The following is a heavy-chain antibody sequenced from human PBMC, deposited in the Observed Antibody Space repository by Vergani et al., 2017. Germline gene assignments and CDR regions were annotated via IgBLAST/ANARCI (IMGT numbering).Heavy chain of an antibody. CDR3: ATIGYRRWGYYFDY. CDR1: GDSISSNNC. D-gene: IGHD2-2*02. V-gene: IGHV4-4*03. J-gene: IGHJ4*02. CDR2: ICHTEDT. Sequence: VLLQEPGPGLVKPPGTLSLTCAVSGDSISSNNCWTWVRQPPGKGLEWIGEICHTEDTKYSPSLKSRVTVSVDESRNLFSLRLNCVTAADTAVYYCATIGYRRWGYYFDYWVQGILVTVSS.